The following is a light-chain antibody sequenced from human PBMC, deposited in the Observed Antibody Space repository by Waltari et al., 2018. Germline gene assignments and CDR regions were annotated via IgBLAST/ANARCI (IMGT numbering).Light chain of an antibody. CDR3: QNHERLPAT. V-gene: IGKV3-20*01. Sequence: ELVLTQSPGTLSLSPGERATLSCRASQSVGRYIAWYHQRPGQAPRLLIYAASTRATGIPDRFSGSGFGTDFSLTIDRLEPEDFGVYFCQNHERLPATFGQGTRVEIK. CDR2: AAS. J-gene: IGKJ1*01. CDR1: QSVGRY.